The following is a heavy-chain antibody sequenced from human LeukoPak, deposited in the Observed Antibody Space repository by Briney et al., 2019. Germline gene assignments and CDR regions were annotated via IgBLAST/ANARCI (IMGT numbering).Heavy chain of an antibody. V-gene: IGHV3-49*04. D-gene: IGHD5-18*01. J-gene: IGHJ3*02. CDR1: GITFGDYA. CDR2: IRSKVYGATT. Sequence: PGGSLRLSCKASGITFGDYAVSWVRQAPGKGLEWVGFIRSKVYGATTEYAASVKGRFTISRDDSRSIAYLQMNSLKTEDTAVYYCTRDPTWIQLWSDAFDIWGQGTMVTVSS. CDR3: TRDPTWIQLWSDAFDI.